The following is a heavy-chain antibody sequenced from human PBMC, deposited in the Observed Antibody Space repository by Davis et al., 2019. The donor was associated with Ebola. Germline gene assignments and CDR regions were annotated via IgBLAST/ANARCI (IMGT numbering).Heavy chain of an antibody. D-gene: IGHD1-7*01. CDR3: ARDPWELPVDPQEFDY. V-gene: IGHV1-69*13. J-gene: IGHJ4*02. CDR1: GYTFTGYY. CDR2: IIPIFGTA. Sequence: SVKVSCKASGYTFTGYYMHWVRQAPGQGLEWMGGIIPIFGTANYAQKFQGRVTITADESTSTAYMELSSLRSEDTAVYYCARDPWELPVDPQEFDYWGQGTLVTVSS.